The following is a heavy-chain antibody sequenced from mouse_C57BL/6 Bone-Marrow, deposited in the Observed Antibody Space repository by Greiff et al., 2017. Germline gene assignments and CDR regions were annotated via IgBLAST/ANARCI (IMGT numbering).Heavy chain of an antibody. V-gene: IGHV5-17*01. CDR2: ISSGSSTI. CDR3: AEGTTVLGGAY. CDR1: GFTFSDYG. J-gene: IGHJ3*01. Sequence: EVQRVESGGGLVKPGGSLKLSCAASGFTFSDYGMHWVRQAPEKGLEWVAYISSGSSTIYYADTVKGRFTISRDNAKNTLFLQMTSLRSEDTAMYYCAEGTTVLGGAYWGQGTLVTVSA. D-gene: IGHD1-1*01.